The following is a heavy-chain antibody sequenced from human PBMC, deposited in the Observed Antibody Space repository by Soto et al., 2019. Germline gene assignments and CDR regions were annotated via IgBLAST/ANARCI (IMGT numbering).Heavy chain of an antibody. J-gene: IGHJ3*02. V-gene: IGHV3-33*01. CDR2: IWFDGSNK. Sequence: AGGSLRFSCAASGFTFSRSGLHWVRQAPGKGLEWVAVIWFDGSNKYYADSVKGRFTISRDNSKNTLYLQMNSLRAEDTAVYYCAREAWILTGFDAFDIWGQGTMVTVSS. CDR1: GFTFSRSG. CDR3: AREAWILTGFDAFDI. D-gene: IGHD3-9*01.